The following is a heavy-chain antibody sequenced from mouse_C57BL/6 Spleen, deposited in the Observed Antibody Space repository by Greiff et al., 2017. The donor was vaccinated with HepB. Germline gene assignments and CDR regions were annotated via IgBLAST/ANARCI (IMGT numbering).Heavy chain of an antibody. CDR1: GYTFTDYY. CDR3: AREIDAMDY. V-gene: IGHV1-19*01. CDR2: INPYNGGT. Sequence: VQLQQSGPVLVKPGASVKMSCKASGYTFTDYYMNWVKQSHGKSLEWIGVINPYNGGTSYNQKFKGKATLTVDKSSSTAYMELNSLTSEDSAVYYCAREIDAMDYWGQGTSVTVSS. J-gene: IGHJ4*01.